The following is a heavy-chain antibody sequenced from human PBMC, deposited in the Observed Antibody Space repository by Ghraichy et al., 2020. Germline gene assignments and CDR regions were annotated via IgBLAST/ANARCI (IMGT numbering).Heavy chain of an antibody. J-gene: IGHJ4*02. CDR3: ARWNYHGNNGYKRFDY. V-gene: IGHV4-59*12. CDR1: GGSLRSYY. CDR2: IYYSGSI. D-gene: IGHD3-22*01. Sequence: SQTLSLTCNVYGGSLRSYYWSWIRQPPGKGLEWIGTIYYSGSINYSPSLKSRVTMSVDTSKNQFSLKLSSVGAADTALYYCARWNYHGNNGYKRFDYWGQGTLVTVSS.